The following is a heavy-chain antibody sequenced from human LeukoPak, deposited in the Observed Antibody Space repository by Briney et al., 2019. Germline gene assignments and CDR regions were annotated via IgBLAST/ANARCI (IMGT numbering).Heavy chain of an antibody. J-gene: IGHJ6*04. CDR2: INPNSGGT. V-gene: IGHV1-2*02. D-gene: IGHD3-10*01. Sequence: ASVKVSCKASGYTFTSYGISWVRQAPGQGLEWMGWINPNSGGTNYAQKFQGRVTMTRDTSISTAYMELSRLRSDDTAVYYCARGGYYYGSGLDVWGKGTTVTISS. CDR3: ARGGYYYGSGLDV. CDR1: GYTFTSYG.